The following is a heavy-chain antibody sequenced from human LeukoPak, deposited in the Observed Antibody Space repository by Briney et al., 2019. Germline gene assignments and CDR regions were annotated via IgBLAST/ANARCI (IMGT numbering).Heavy chain of an antibody. D-gene: IGHD4-17*01. CDR2: MNPNSGNT. V-gene: IGHV1-8*01. CDR1: GYTFTSYD. CDR3: ARTGTTVTEPFDY. J-gene: IGHJ4*02. Sequence: ASVKVSCEASGYTFTSYDINWVRQATGQGLEWMGWMNPNSGNTGYAQKFQGRVTMTRNTSISTAYMELSSLRSEDTAVYYCARTGTTVTEPFDYWGQGTLVAVSS.